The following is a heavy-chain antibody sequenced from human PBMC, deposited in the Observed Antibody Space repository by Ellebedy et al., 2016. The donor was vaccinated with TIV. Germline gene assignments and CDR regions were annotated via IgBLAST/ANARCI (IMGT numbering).Heavy chain of an antibody. CDR3: AKERRVHGSALLYYFDY. J-gene: IGHJ4*02. Sequence: GESLKISCAASGFTFSSYAMSWVRQAPGKGLEWVSAITGSGDSTYYADSVKGRFTISRDNSKNTLYLQMNSLRAEDTAVYYCAKERRVHGSALLYYFDYWGQGTLVTVSS. D-gene: IGHD6-19*01. CDR2: ITGSGDST. CDR1: GFTFSSYA. V-gene: IGHV3-23*01.